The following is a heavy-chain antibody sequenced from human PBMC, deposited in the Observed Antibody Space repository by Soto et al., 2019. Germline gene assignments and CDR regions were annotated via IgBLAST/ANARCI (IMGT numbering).Heavy chain of an antibody. D-gene: IGHD3-10*01. J-gene: IGHJ4*02. CDR1: GFTFSSYA. V-gene: IGHV3-23*01. CDR3: AKGRELLWFGESFVTFDY. Sequence: GGSLRLSCAASGFTFSSYAMSWVRQAPGKGLEWVSAISGSGGSTYYADSVKGRFTISRDKSKNTLYLQMNSLRAEDTAVYYCAKGRELLWFGESFVTFDYWGQGTLVTVSS. CDR2: ISGSGGST.